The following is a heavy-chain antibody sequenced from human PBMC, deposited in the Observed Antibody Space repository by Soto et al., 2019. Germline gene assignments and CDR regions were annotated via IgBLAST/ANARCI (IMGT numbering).Heavy chain of an antibody. J-gene: IGHJ6*03. CDR1: GFAFSDYG. Sequence: GGSLRLSCAASGFAFSDYGMHWVRQAPGKGLEWVAVISFGGSNEYYVDSVKGRFTISKDNSKNTLYLQMNNLRAEDTALYYCAKDASYSGHDFRSYFYSYMDVWGKGTTVTVSS. CDR3: AKDASYSGHDFRSYFYSYMDV. V-gene: IGHV3-30*18. D-gene: IGHD5-12*01. CDR2: ISFGGSNE.